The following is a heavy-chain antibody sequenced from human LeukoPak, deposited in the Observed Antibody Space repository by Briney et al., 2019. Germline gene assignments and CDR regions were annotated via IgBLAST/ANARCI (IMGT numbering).Heavy chain of an antibody. D-gene: IGHD3-10*01. J-gene: IGHJ4*02. CDR3: AKVAAGYYYGSGSYYYFDY. CDR1: GFTFDDYA. V-gene: IGHV3-9*01. CDR2: ISWNSGSI. Sequence: GGSLRLSCAASGFTFDDYAMHWVRQAPGKGLEWVSGISWNSGSIGYADSVKGRFTISRDNAKNSLYLQMNSLRAEDTALYYCAKVAAGYYYGSGSYYYFDYWGQGTLVSVSS.